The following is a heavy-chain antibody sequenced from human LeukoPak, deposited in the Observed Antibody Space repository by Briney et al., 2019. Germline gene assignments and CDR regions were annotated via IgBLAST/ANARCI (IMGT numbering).Heavy chain of an antibody. CDR2: IYPGDSDT. CDR1: EYSFTSYW. D-gene: IGHD6-13*01. J-gene: IGHJ4*02. V-gene: IGHV5-51*01. CDR3: ARLSSWYYFDS. Sequence: GESLKISCQGSEYSFTSYWIAWVRQMPGKGLEWMGIIYPGDSDTKYSPSFQGQVTISADKSISTAYLQWSSLKASDTAMYYCARLSSWYYFDSWGQGTLVTVSS.